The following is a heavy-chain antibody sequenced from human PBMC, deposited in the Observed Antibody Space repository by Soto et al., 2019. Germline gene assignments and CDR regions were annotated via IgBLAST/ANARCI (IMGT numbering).Heavy chain of an antibody. Sequence: EVQLVESGGGLVKPGGSLRLSCAASGYTFSNDWMSWVRQAPGKGLEWVGRIKSKTDGGTTDYAAPVKGRFTISRDDSKNTLYLQMNSLKTEDTAVYYCTTGWVVATADFDYWGQGTLVTVSS. CDR1: GYTFSNDW. J-gene: IGHJ4*02. D-gene: IGHD5-12*01. CDR3: TTGWVVATADFDY. V-gene: IGHV3-15*01. CDR2: IKSKTDGGTT.